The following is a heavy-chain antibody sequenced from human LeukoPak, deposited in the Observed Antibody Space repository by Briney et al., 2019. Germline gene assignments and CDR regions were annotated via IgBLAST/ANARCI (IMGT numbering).Heavy chain of an antibody. J-gene: IGHJ4*02. Sequence: SQTLSLTCTVSGGSISSGGYYWSWIRQYPGKGLEWIGYIYYSGGTYPNPSLKSRLTISVDTSKNQFSLNLNSVTAADTAVYYCARCSDSGAYYSIDYWGQGTLVTVSS. CDR2: IYYSGGT. D-gene: IGHD3-22*01. CDR1: GGSISSGGYY. CDR3: ARCSDSGAYYSIDY. V-gene: IGHV4-31*03.